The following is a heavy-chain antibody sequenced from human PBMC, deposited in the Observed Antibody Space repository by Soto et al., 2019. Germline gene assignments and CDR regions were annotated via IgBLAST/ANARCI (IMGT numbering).Heavy chain of an antibody. CDR1: GFTSSRYW. J-gene: IGHJ6*02. CDR3: ARDGCTSASCDSHGMDV. Sequence: GSLRLSCAASGFTSSRYWMRGVRQAAGKGLVWAANIKGDGSERHYVDSVKGRFIISRDNAKNSLFLQMNSLRVEDTAVYYCARDGCTSASCDSHGMDVWGQGTTVTVSS. V-gene: IGHV3-7*03. D-gene: IGHD2-2*02. CDR2: IKGDGSER.